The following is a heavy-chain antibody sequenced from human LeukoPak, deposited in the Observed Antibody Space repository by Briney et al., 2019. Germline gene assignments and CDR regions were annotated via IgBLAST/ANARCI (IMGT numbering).Heavy chain of an antibody. CDR3: ARDFEERGYYLADFDY. V-gene: IGHV3-69-1*01. CDR2: ITSNSSM. Sequence: PGGSLRLSCAASGFSFNYYIMNWVRQAPGKGLEWVSSITSNSSMYYADSVKGRFTISRDIAKNSLFLHMNSLRADDTAVYYCARDFEERGYYLADFDYWGQGTLVTVSS. D-gene: IGHD3-22*01. J-gene: IGHJ4*02. CDR1: GFSFNYYI.